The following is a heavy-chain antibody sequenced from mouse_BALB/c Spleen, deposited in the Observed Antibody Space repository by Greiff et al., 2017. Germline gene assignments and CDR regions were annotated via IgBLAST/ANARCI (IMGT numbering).Heavy chain of an antibody. V-gene: IGHV1-67*01. D-gene: IGHD2-4*01. CDR1: GYTFTDYA. CDR2: ISIYYDNT. J-gene: IGHJ3*01. CDR3: ARSFYYDYSAWFAY. Sequence: VQLHQSGPELVRPGESVKISCKGSGYTFTDYAMHWVKQSHAKSLEWIGVISIYYDNTNYNQKFKGKATMTVDKSSSTAYMELARLTSEDSAIYYCARSFYYDYSAWFAYWGQGTLVTVSA.